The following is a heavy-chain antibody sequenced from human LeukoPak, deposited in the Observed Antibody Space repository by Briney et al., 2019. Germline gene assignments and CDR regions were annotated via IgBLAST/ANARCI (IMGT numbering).Heavy chain of an antibody. CDR2: IYTSGST. V-gene: IGHV4-4*09. CDR1: GGSFSSYY. J-gene: IGHJ4*02. D-gene: IGHD6-13*01. Sequence: SETLSLTCTVSGGSFSSYYWSWIRQPPGKGLEWIGYIYTSGSTNYNPSLKSRVTISVDTSKNQSSLKLSSVTAADTAVYYCAREGSSSWYALDYWGQGTLVTVSS. CDR3: AREGSSSWYALDY.